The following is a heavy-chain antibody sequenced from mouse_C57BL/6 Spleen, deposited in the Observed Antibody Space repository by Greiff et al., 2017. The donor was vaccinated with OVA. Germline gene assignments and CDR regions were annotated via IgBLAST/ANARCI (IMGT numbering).Heavy chain of an antibody. V-gene: IGHV1-82*01. CDR3: ARMGNYEDYYAMDY. Sequence: QVQLQQSGPGLVKPGASVKLSCTASGYAFSSSWMNWVKQRPGKGLEWIGRIYPGDGYTNYTGKFKGQATLTADKSYSTPYMQLSRLTSEDSAVYFCARMGNYEDYYAMDYWGQGTSVTVAS. CDR2: IYPGDGYT. CDR1: GYAFSSSW. D-gene: IGHD2-1*01. J-gene: IGHJ4*01.